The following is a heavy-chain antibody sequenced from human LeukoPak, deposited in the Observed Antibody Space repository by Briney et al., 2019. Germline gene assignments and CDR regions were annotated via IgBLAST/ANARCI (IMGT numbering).Heavy chain of an antibody. V-gene: IGHV1-69*04. CDR1: GGTFSSYA. J-gene: IGHJ5*02. Sequence: SVKVSCKASGGTFSSYAISWVRQAPGQGLEWMGRIIPILGRANYAQKFQGRVTITADKSTSTAYMELSSLRSEDTAVYYCARDRSPNWFDPWGQGTLVTVSS. CDR2: IIPILGRA. CDR3: ARDRSPNWFDP.